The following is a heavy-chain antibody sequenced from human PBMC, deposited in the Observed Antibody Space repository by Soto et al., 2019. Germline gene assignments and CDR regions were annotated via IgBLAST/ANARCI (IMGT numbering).Heavy chain of an antibody. Sequence: QVPLQESGPGLLKSSDTLSLTCSVSCGSVSSHLYYWGWIRQPPGNGLEWIANVSYNGSTNYSPSLKGRVTISLDTSTNQFSMNLSSVTAADTAVYYCARVDYDDYPWFDPWGQGTPVTVSS. CDR3: ARVDYDDYPWFDP. J-gene: IGHJ5*02. D-gene: IGHD4-17*01. CDR2: VSYNGST. CDR1: CGSVSSHLYY. V-gene: IGHV4-61*01.